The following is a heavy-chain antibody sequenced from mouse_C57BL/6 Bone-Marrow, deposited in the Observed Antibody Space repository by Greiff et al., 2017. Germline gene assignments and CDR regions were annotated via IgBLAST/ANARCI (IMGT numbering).Heavy chain of an antibody. D-gene: IGHD1-1*01. CDR2: IYPSDGST. Sequence: VQLQQSDAELVKPGASVKLSCKVSGYTFTDHTIHWMKQRPEQGLEWIGYIYPSDGSTKYNEKFKGKATLPADKSSSTAYMQLNSLTSEASAVYFCARHYFGRAGFAYWGEGTLVTVSA. CDR1: GYTFTDHT. J-gene: IGHJ3*01. CDR3: ARHYFGRAGFAY. V-gene: IGHV1-78*01.